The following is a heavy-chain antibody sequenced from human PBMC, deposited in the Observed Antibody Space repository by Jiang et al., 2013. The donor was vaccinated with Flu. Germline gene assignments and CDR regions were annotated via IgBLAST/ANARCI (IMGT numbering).Heavy chain of an antibody. CDR2: INHSGST. D-gene: IGHD4-17*01. CDR3: ARGHGDFPIDY. V-gene: IGHV4-34*01. Sequence: LLKPSETLSLTCGVYGGSFSGYYWSWIRQPPGKGLEWIGEINHSGSTNYNPSLKSRVTISVDTSKNQFSLKVSSVTAADTGVYYCARGHGDFPIDYWGQGTLVIVSS. J-gene: IGHJ4*02. CDR1: GGSFSGYY.